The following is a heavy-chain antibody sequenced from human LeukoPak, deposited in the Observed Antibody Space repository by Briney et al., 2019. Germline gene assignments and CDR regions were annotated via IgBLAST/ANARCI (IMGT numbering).Heavy chain of an antibody. V-gene: IGHV3-30-3*01. CDR1: RFTFSSYA. J-gene: IGHJ4*02. CDR2: ISYDGSNK. CDR3: AREMRRYFDWLLVGYYFDY. D-gene: IGHD3-9*01. Sequence: GGSLRLSCAASRFTFSSYAMHWVRQAPGKGLEWVAVISYDGSNKYYADSVKGRFTISRDNSKNTLYLQMNSLRAEDTAVYYCAREMRRYFDWLLVGYYFDYWGQGTLVTVSS.